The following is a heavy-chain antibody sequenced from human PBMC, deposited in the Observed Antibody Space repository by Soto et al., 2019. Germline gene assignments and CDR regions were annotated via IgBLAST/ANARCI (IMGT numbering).Heavy chain of an antibody. V-gene: IGHV2-5*02. J-gene: IGHJ6*01. Sequence: QITLKESGPTLVKPTQTLTLTCTFPGFSFSSIGEGVGWIRQPPGKALEWLALIYWDDDKLYSPSLKSRLTITTDTSKNQVVLTMTNMDPVDTATYYCVQSRCGGDCLQSYSSHSYYGLDVWGQGTTVTVSS. CDR1: GFSFSSIGEG. CDR3: VQSRCGGDCLQSYSSHSYYGLDV. CDR2: IYWDDDK. D-gene: IGHD2-21*02.